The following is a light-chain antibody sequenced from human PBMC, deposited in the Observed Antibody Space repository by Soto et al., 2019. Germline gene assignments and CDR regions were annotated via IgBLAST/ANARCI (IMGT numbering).Light chain of an antibody. J-gene: IGLJ2*01. CDR3: SSYTSSSTPL. CDR1: SSDVGGYNY. Sequence: QSALTQPASVSGSPGQSITISCTGTSSDVGGYNYVSWYQQHPGKAPKLMIYDVSNRPSGVSNRFSGSKSGNTASLTISELQAEDEADYYCSSYTSSSTPLFGGGTKVTVL. V-gene: IGLV2-14*01. CDR2: DVS.